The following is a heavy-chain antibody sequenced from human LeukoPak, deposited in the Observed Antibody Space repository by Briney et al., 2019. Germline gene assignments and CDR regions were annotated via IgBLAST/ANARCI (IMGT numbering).Heavy chain of an antibody. CDR2: FNPNSGDT. J-gene: IGHJ4*02. Sequence: ASVKVSCKASGYAFTGYYVHWVRRAPGQGLEWMGWFNPNSGDTNYAKKFEGRVTMTRDTSISTAYMELSRLRSDDTAVYYCARDYYDSSGYYLLDWGQGTLVTVSS. V-gene: IGHV1-2*02. CDR3: ARDYYDSSGYYLLD. CDR1: GYAFTGYY. D-gene: IGHD3-22*01.